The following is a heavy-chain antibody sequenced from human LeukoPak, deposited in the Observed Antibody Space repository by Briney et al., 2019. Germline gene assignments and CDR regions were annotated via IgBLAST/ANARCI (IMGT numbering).Heavy chain of an antibody. D-gene: IGHD2-21*01. Sequence: AAVKVSCKTSGYTFSGYYMHLVRQAPGQGLEWMGWINPNSSVTHYAQRFQGRVTMTRDTSISAAYMELSWLTSDDTAVYYCARERGGYSPFDSWGQG. CDR1: GYTFSGYY. J-gene: IGHJ4*02. CDR2: INPNSSVT. V-gene: IGHV1-2*02. CDR3: ARERGGYSPFDS.